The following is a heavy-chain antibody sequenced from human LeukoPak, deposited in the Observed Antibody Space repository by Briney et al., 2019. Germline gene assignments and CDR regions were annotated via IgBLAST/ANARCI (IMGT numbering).Heavy chain of an antibody. V-gene: IGHV4-39*01. CDR1: GGSITSSSYF. D-gene: IGHD6-13*01. Sequence: SETLSLTCTVSGGSITSSSYFWGWIRQSPGKGLEWIGSFYYSGGTYYNPSLQSRVTISVDTSKNQFSLKLSSVTAADTAMYYCARHRAAAAGPGFDPWGQGTLVTVSS. CDR2: FYYSGGT. CDR3: ARHRAAAAGPGFDP. J-gene: IGHJ5*02.